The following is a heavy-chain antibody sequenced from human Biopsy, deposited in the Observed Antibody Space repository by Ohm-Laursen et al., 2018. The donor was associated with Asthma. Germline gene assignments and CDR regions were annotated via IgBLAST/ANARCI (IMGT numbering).Heavy chain of an antibody. Sequence: SVKVSCKISGYNLTDLSMHWVRQAPGQGLEWMGGRDHEEGGTVNARRFQGRVTMTEDTSTDTAYMELSSLSSDDTAVYYCASDFPKDYVRYNFQFWGQGTLVTVSS. D-gene: IGHD4-17*01. J-gene: IGHJ4*02. V-gene: IGHV1-24*01. CDR1: GYNLTDLS. CDR3: ASDFPKDYVRYNFQF. CDR2: RDHEEGGT.